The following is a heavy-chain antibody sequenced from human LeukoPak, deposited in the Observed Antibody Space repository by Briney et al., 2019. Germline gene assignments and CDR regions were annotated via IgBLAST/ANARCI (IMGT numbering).Heavy chain of an antibody. CDR1: GFTFSSYG. D-gene: IGHD2-21*02. V-gene: IGHV3-30*02. Sequence: PGGSLRLSCTASGFTFSSYGMHWVRQAPGKGLEWVTFIQYDGSEKKYADSVEGRFTISRDNSKNTLYLQMNSLRAEDTAVYYCAKDIVGGGDDYWGQGTLVIVSS. CDR3: AKDIVGGGDDY. J-gene: IGHJ4*02. CDR2: IQYDGSEK.